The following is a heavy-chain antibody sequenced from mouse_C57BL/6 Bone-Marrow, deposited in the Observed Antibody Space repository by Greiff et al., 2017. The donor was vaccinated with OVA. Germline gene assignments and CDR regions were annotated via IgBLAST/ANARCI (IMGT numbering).Heavy chain of an antibody. D-gene: IGHD3-2*02. J-gene: IGHJ3*01. CDR1: GYTFTSYW. Sequence: VQLQQPGAELVRPGTSVKLSCKASGYTFTSYWMHWVKQRPGQGLEWIGVIDTSDSYTNYNQNFKGQATLAVDTSSSTAYMQLSSLTSEDSAVYDCAREEDSSGYTGFAYWGQGTLVTVSA. CDR2: IDTSDSYT. CDR3: AREEDSSGYTGFAY. V-gene: IGHV1-59*01.